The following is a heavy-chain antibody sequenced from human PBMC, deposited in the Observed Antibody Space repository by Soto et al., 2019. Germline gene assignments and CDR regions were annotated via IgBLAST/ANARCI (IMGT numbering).Heavy chain of an antibody. CDR3: ARTLERYCSGGSCYAMDV. J-gene: IGHJ6*03. CDR2: IIPILGIA. CDR1: GGTFSSYT. Sequence: SVKVSCKASGGTFSSYTISWVRQAPGQGLEWMGRIIPILGIANYAQKFQGRVTITADKSTSTAYMELSSLRSEDTAVYYCARTLERYCSGGSCYAMDVWGKGTTVTVSS. D-gene: IGHD2-15*01. V-gene: IGHV1-69*02.